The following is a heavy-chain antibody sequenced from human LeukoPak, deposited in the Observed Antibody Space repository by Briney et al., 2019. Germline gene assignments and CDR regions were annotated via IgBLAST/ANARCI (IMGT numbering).Heavy chain of an antibody. Sequence: GGSLRLSCTASGFTFSTSCMHWVRQVPGKGLVWVSRINSDGSTTNYAYSVKGRFTISRENATNTLYLQIYSLRAADTAVYYCAAQIGGGVYWGQGTLVTVSS. J-gene: IGHJ4*02. CDR2: INSDGSTT. CDR3: AAQIGGGVY. V-gene: IGHV3-74*01. CDR1: GFTFSTSC. D-gene: IGHD3-10*01.